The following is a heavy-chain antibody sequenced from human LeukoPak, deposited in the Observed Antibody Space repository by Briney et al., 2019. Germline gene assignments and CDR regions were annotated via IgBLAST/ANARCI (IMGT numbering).Heavy chain of an antibody. CDR2: IYDSANT. CDR3: ARGGSYRWFDP. V-gene: IGHV4-31*03. J-gene: IGHJ5*02. CDR1: GGSLSSGGYY. D-gene: IGHD1-26*01. Sequence: SQTLSLTCTVSGGSLSSGGYYWTWIRQHPGRGLEWIGYIYDSANTNYNPSLKSRVTMSVDTSKNQFSLKLISVTAADTAVYYCARGGSYRWFDPWGQGTLVTVSS.